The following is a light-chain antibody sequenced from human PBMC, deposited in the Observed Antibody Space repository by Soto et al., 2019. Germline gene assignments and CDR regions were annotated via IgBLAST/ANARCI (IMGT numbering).Light chain of an antibody. CDR1: STDVGAYNY. CDR2: GVS. V-gene: IGLV2-14*01. CDR3: QSYDNILSGPL. Sequence: QSALTQPASVSGSPGQSITISCTGTSTDVGAYNYVSWYQQHPGKVPELVIYGVSNRPSGVSNRFSGSKSGNTASLTISGLQAEDEADYYCQSYDNILSGPLFGGGTKLTVL. J-gene: IGLJ3*02.